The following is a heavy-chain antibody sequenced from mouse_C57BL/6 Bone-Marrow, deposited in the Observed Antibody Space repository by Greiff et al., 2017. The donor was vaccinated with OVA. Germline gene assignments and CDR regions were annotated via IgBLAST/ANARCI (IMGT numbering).Heavy chain of an antibody. CDR1: GFTITDYY. CDR3: TAWGYGGSEMAY. D-gene: IGHD1-1*01. V-gene: IGHV14-4*01. CDR2: IDPENGDT. J-gene: IGHJ3*01. Sequence: EVQLQQSGAELVRPGASVKLSCTASGFTITDYYMHWVEQRPEQGLEWIGWIDPENGDTEYASKFQGKATITADTSSNTAYLQLSSLTSEDPAVYYCTAWGYGGSEMAYWGQGTRVTVDA.